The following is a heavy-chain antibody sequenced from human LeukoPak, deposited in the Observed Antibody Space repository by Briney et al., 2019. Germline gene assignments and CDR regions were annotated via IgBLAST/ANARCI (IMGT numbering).Heavy chain of an antibody. D-gene: IGHD5-24*01. V-gene: IGHV4-38-2*01. CDR1: GYSISRGSY. Sequence: NPSETLSLTCAVSGYSISRGSYWGWIRQPPGKGLEWIGSVYHSGSAYYNPSLKSRVTISVDTSKNQFSLKLTSVTAADTAVYYCAVGLHSGQFAFDIWGQGTMVTVSS. J-gene: IGHJ3*02. CDR2: VYHSGSA. CDR3: AVGLHSGQFAFDI.